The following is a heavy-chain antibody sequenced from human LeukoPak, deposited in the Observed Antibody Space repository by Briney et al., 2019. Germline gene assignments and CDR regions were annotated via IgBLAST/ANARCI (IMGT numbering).Heavy chain of an antibody. CDR3: ATDRFMVRGVIRDY. J-gene: IGHJ4*02. CDR1: GYIVTELS. Sequence: ASVKVSCKVSGYIVTELSIHWVRQTPVKGLEWMGGFDPEDGETIYAQKFQGRVTMTEDTSTDTAYMELSSLRSEDTAVYYCATDRFMVRGVIRDYWGQGTLVTVSS. D-gene: IGHD3-10*01. CDR2: FDPEDGET. V-gene: IGHV1-24*01.